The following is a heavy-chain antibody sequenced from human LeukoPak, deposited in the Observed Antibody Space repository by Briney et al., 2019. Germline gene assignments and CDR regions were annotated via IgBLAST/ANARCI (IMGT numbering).Heavy chain of an antibody. CDR3: ASQLYSSGWVDY. V-gene: IGHV5-10-1*01. Sequence: GESLRISCKGSGYSFTSYWISWVRQMPGKGLEWVGRIDPSDSYTNYSPSFQGHVTISADKSISTAYLQWSSLKASDTAMYYCASQLYSSGWVDYWGQGTLVTVSS. J-gene: IGHJ4*02. D-gene: IGHD6-19*01. CDR2: IDPSDSYT. CDR1: GYSFTSYW.